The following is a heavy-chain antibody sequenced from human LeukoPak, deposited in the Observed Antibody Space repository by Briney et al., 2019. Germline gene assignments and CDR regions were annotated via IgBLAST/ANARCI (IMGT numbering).Heavy chain of an antibody. D-gene: IGHD3-10*01. CDR2: IYPGDSDT. J-gene: IGHJ3*02. Sequence: GESLKISCKGSGYSFTSYWVGWVHQMPGKGLEWMGIIYPGDSDTRYSPSFQGQVTISADKSVSTAYLQWSSLKASDTAMYYCAGQDYYGSGSYYNVDAFDIWGQGTMVTVSS. CDR1: GYSFTSYW. CDR3: AGQDYYGSGSYYNVDAFDI. V-gene: IGHV5-51*07.